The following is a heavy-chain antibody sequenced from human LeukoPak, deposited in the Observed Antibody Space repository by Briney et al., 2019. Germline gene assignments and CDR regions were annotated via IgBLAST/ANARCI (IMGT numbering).Heavy chain of an antibody. CDR2: IYSGGST. V-gene: IGHV3-53*01. J-gene: IGHJ4*02. Sequence: GGSLRLSCAASGSTVSSNYMSWVRQAPGKGLEWVSVIYSGGSTYYADSVKGRFTISRDNSKNTLYLQMNSLRAEDTAVYYCARGGSGYDSPPFDYWGQGTLVTVSS. CDR1: GSTVSSNY. D-gene: IGHD5-12*01. CDR3: ARGGSGYDSPPFDY.